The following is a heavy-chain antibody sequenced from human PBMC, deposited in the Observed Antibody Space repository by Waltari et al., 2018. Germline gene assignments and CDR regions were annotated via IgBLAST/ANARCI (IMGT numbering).Heavy chain of an antibody. CDR1: GFTVSSNY. CDR2: IYSGCST. V-gene: IGHV3-53*01. CDR3: ARVRYDFWSGYPLDY. J-gene: IGHJ4*02. D-gene: IGHD3-3*01. Sequence: EVQLVESGGGLIQPGGSLRLSCAASGFTVSSNYMSWVRQAPGKGLEGVSVIYSGCSTYYSDSVKGRFTISRDNSKNTLYLQMNSLRAEDTAVYYCARVRYDFWSGYPLDYWGQGTLVTVSS.